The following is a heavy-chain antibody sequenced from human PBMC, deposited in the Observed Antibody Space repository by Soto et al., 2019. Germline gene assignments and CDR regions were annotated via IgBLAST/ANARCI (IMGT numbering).Heavy chain of an antibody. Sequence: GASVKVSCKASGGTFSSYAISWVRQAPGQGLEWMGGIIPIFGTANYAQKFQGRVTITADESTSTAYMELSSLRSEDTAVYYCARDRTAAAFYGMDVWGQGTTVTVSS. CDR3: ARDRTAAAFYGMDV. J-gene: IGHJ6*02. D-gene: IGHD6-13*01. CDR2: IIPIFGTA. CDR1: GGTFSSYA. V-gene: IGHV1-69*13.